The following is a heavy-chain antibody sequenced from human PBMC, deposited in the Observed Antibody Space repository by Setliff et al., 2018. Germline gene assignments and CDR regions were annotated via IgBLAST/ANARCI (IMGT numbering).Heavy chain of an antibody. CDR2: ISAYNGNT. CDR3: ARCRSMYYNFWSGYYPPDH. V-gene: IGHV1-18*01. CDR1: GYTFTSYG. D-gene: IGHD3-3*01. Sequence: ASVKVSCKASGYTFTSYGISWVRQAPGQGLEWMGWISAYNGNTNYAQKLQGRVTMTTDTSTSTAYMELRSLRSDDTAVYYCARCRSMYYNFWSGYYPPDHWGQGTLVTVSS. J-gene: IGHJ4*02.